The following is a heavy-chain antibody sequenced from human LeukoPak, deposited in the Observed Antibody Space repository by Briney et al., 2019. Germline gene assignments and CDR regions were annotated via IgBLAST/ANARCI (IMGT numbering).Heavy chain of an antibody. CDR3: ARRGDYGDPVIY. J-gene: IGHJ4*02. V-gene: IGHV4-39*01. Sequence: PSETLSLTCTVSGGSISSSNNYWAWIRQPPGKGLEWIGAIYYSGKTYYNPSLKSRVIISVDMSKNQFSLKLSSVTAADTAVYYCARRGDYGDPVIYWGQGTLVTVSS. CDR2: IYYSGKT. CDR1: GGSISSSNNY. D-gene: IGHD4-17*01.